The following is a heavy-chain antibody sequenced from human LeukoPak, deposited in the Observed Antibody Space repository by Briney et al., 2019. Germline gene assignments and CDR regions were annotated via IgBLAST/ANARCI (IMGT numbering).Heavy chain of an antibody. D-gene: IGHD3-10*01. J-gene: IGHJ5*02. Sequence: PSETLSLTCTVSGGSISTSSYYWGWIRQPPGKGLEWIGSVYYSGSNYYNPSLKSRVTMSVDRSKNQFSLKLSSVTAADTAVYYCARGRGDRWGQGTLVTVSS. CDR1: GGSISTSSYY. CDR2: VYYSGSN. CDR3: ARGRGDR. V-gene: IGHV4-39*01.